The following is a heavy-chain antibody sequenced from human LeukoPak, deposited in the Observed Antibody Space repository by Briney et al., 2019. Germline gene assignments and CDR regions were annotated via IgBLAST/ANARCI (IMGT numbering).Heavy chain of an antibody. J-gene: IGHJ6*03. CDR1: GYSFTSYW. Sequence: KDGESLKISCKGSGYSFTSYWIGWVRQMPGKGLEWMGIIYPGDSDTRYSPSFQGQVTISADKSISTAYLQWSSLKASGTAMYYCARTYSNYVSYYYYHYMDVWGKGTTVTVSS. D-gene: IGHD4-11*01. CDR2: IYPGDSDT. CDR3: ARTYSNYVSYYYYHYMDV. V-gene: IGHV5-51*01.